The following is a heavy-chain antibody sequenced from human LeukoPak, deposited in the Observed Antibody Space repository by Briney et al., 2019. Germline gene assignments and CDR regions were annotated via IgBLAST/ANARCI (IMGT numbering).Heavy chain of an antibody. CDR1: GGSISSYY. D-gene: IGHD6-6*01. V-gene: IGHV4-4*07. CDR2: IYTSGST. CDR3: ARDGEYSSSYTAFDI. Sequence: PSETLSLTCTVSGGSISSYYWSWIRQPAGKGLEWIGRIYTSGSTNYNPSLKSRVTMSVDTSKNQFSLKLSSVTAADTAVYYCARDGEYSSSYTAFDIWGQGTIVTVSS. J-gene: IGHJ3*02.